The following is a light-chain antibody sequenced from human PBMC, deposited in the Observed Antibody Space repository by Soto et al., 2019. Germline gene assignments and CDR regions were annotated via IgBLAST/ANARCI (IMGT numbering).Light chain of an antibody. Sequence: EIVLTQSPGTLSLSPGERATLSCRASQSVSSSYLAWYQQKPGQAPRLLMYDASGRATDIPDRFSGSGSGPDFTLTISRLEPEDFAVYYCQHYGSSPPKYTFGQGTKLEIK. CDR3: QHYGSSPPKYT. V-gene: IGKV3-20*01. J-gene: IGKJ2*01. CDR1: QSVSSSY. CDR2: DAS.